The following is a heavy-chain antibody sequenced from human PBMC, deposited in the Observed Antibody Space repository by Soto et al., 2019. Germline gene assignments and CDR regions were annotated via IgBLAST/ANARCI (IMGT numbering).Heavy chain of an antibody. Sequence: SETLSLTCTVSGGSISSYYWSWIRQPPGKGLEWIGYTYYSGSTNYNPSLKSRVTISVDTSKNQFSLKLSSVTAADTAVYYCARASPATLDFDEWGQGTLVTVSS. CDR3: ARASPATLDFDE. J-gene: IGHJ4*02. CDR2: TYYSGST. CDR1: GGSISSYY. V-gene: IGHV4-59*12.